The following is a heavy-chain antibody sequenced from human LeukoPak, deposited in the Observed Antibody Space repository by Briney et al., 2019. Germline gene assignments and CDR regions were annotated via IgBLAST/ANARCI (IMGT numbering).Heavy chain of an antibody. CDR3: ARGHSNSPFLY. Sequence: ASVKVSCEASGYTFTSYYLHWVRQAPGQGLEWMGIINPSGGSTSYAQKFQDRVTMTRDTPTSTVYMELSSLRSEDTAVYYCARGHSNSPFLYWGQGTLVTVSS. CDR1: GYTFTSYY. J-gene: IGHJ4*02. D-gene: IGHD6-6*01. V-gene: IGHV1-46*01. CDR2: INPSGGST.